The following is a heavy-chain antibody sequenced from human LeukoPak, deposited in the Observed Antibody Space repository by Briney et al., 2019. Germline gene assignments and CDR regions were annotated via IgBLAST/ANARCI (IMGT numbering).Heavy chain of an antibody. V-gene: IGHV3-30*02. J-gene: IGHJ5*02. CDR2: IRYDGSNK. CDR1: GFTFSSYG. Sequence: GGSLRLSCAASGFTFSSYGMHWVRQAPGKGLEWVAFIRYDGSNKYYADSVKGRFTISRDNSKNPLYLQMNSLRVEDKAVYYCAKRQARGNWFDPWGQGTLVTVSS. CDR3: AKRQARGNWFDP.